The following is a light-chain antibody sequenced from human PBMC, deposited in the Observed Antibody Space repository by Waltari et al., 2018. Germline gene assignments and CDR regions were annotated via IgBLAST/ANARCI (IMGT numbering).Light chain of an antibody. J-gene: IGKJ2*01. CDR3: QQSYSTPPT. CDR1: QGISTY. V-gene: IGKV1-9*01. CDR2: SAS. Sequence: IQLTQSPSSLSASVGDRVTITCRASQGISTYLAWYQQKPGKAPKLLIYSASALQSGVPSRFSGSVSGTDFTLTISSLQAEDFATYYCQQSYSTPPTFGQGTKLEIK.